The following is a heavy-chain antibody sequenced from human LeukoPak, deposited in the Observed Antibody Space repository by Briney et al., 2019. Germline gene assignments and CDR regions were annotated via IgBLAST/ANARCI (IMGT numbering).Heavy chain of an antibody. V-gene: IGHV5-51*01. J-gene: IGHJ4*02. CDR3: ARHGTGDYYFDY. CDR1: GYGFTSYW. D-gene: IGHD2-21*02. CDR2: IYPGDSDT. Sequence: GEARKSSCKGSGYGFTSYWMGWGRPMPGKGRGWRGIIYPGDSDTRYSPSFQGQVTISADKSISTAYLQWSSLKASDTAMYYCARHGTGDYYFDYWGQGTLVTVSS.